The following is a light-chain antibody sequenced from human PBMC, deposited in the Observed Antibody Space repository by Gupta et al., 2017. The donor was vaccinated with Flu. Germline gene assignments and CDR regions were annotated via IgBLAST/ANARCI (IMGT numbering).Light chain of an antibody. CDR2: EAV. CDR3: CAYAGSDTYV. J-gene: IGLJ1*01. CDR1: SNDVGNYNL. V-gene: IGLV2-23*01. Sequence: QSALTQPASVSGSPGQSTTISCTGTSNDVGNYNLVSWYQQLPGKAPKLMIYEAVKRPSGVSNRFSGSKSGNTASLTISRLQAEDEADYYCCAYAGSDTYVFGTGTKVTVL.